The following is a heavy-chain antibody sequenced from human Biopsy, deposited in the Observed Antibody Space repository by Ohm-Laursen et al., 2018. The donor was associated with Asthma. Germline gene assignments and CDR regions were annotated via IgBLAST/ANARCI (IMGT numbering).Heavy chain of an antibody. D-gene: IGHD3-10*01. J-gene: IGHJ6*02. CDR2: ISVYNGNT. Sequence: SSVKVSCKTSGYTFNSAGITWVRQAPGQGLEWMGWISVYNGNTKVAQKLQDRVTMITDTSTSTAYMELRSLGSDDTAVYFCARAVDYSHYYGIDVWGQGTTVSVS. V-gene: IGHV1-18*01. CDR1: GYTFNSAG. CDR3: ARAVDYSHYYGIDV.